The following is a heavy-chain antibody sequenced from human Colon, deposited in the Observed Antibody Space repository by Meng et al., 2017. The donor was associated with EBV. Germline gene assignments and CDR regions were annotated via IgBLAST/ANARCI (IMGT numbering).Heavy chain of an antibody. J-gene: IGHJ4*02. V-gene: IGHV4-4*02. Sequence: QGQLEGSGPGRLKASATLSLTCAGSGGSISSVYWWTWVRQSPGKGLEWIGEIYHSGSTNYNPSLKSRVTISVDKSKNQFSLKLTSVTAADTAVYYCARGGYYSFDYWGQRTLVTVSS. CDR1: GGSISSVYW. CDR2: IYHSGST. D-gene: IGHD5-18*01. CDR3: ARGGYYSFDY.